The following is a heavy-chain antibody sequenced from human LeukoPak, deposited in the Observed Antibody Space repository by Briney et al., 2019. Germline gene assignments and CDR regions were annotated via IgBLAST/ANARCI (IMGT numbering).Heavy chain of an antibody. J-gene: IGHJ3*02. D-gene: IGHD3-10*01. CDR1: GFTFRKYW. CDR2: IKQDESEK. V-gene: IGHV3-7*01. Sequence: GGSLRLSCAASGFTFRKYWMTWVRQAPGKGLEWVANIKQDESEKYYGDSVKGRFTVSRDNAKNSLYIQMNSLRAEDTAVYYCGRDKEEMVRAPYAFGIWGQGTMVTVSS. CDR3: GRDKEEMVRAPYAFGI.